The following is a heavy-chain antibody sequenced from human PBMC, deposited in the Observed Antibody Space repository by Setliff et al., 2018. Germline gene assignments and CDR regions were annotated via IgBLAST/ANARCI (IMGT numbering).Heavy chain of an antibody. Sequence: PGGSLRLSCAASGLTFSSNNMHWVRQAPGKGLEWVSCISGSSSYIYYADSVKGRFTISRDNAKNSLYLQMNSLRAEDTAVYYCARAPSSSSASWFDPWGQGTLVTVSS. D-gene: IGHD6-6*01. V-gene: IGHV3-21*01. CDR1: GLTFSSNN. J-gene: IGHJ5*02. CDR3: ARAPSSSSASWFDP. CDR2: ISGSSSYI.